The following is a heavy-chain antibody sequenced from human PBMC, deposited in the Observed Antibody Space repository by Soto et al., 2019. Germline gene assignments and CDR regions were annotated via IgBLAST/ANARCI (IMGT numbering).Heavy chain of an antibody. CDR3: ARSDGRY. V-gene: IGHV4-61*01. J-gene: IGHJ4*02. CDR1: GASVGSGSYY. CDR2: IYYSVT. Sequence: SETLSLTCSVSGASVGSGSYYWTWIRQPPGKGLEWIGYIYYSVTNYNPSLKSRVTISVDTSKNQFSLKLSAVTAADTAVYYCARSDGRYWGQGTLVTVSS.